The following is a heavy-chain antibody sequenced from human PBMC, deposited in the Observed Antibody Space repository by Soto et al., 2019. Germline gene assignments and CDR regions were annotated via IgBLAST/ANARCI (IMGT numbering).Heavy chain of an antibody. CDR2: IYHSGST. CDR1: GGSISSGGYS. V-gene: IGHV4-30-2*01. J-gene: IGHJ1*01. Sequence: QLQLQESGSGLVKPSQTLSLTCAVSGGSISSGGYSWSWIRQPPGKGLEWIGYIYHSGSTYYNPSLTSRVTISVDRSKNQFSLKLSSVTAADTAVYYCARGVYYDSSGGSFQHWGQGTLVTVSS. D-gene: IGHD3-22*01. CDR3: ARGVYYDSSGGSFQH.